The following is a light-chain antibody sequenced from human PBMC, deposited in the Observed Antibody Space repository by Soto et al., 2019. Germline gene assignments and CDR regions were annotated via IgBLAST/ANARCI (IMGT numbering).Light chain of an antibody. CDR1: QSISSW. Sequence: DIPMTQSPSTLSASVGDRVTITCRASQSISSWLAWYQQKPGKAPKLLIYKASSLESGVPSRFSGSGSGTEFTLTISSLQPDDFATYYCQQYNSYPWTCGQGTKVEIK. CDR2: KAS. V-gene: IGKV1-5*03. CDR3: QQYNSYPWT. J-gene: IGKJ1*01.